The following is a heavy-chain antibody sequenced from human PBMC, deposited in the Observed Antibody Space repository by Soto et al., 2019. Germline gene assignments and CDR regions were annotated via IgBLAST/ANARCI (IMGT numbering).Heavy chain of an antibody. CDR3: ARDGGYGSGSYRFDY. CDR1: GGSITSGGYY. D-gene: IGHD3-10*01. CDR2: IYYSGST. V-gene: IGHV4-31*03. J-gene: IGHJ4*02. Sequence: QVQLQESGPGLVPPSQTLSLTCTVSGGSITSGGYYWSWIRQHPGKGLEWIGYIYYSGSTSYNPALKSRVTISVDTSKNQYSLKLSSVSAADTAVYYCARDGGYGSGSYRFDYWGQGTLVTVSS.